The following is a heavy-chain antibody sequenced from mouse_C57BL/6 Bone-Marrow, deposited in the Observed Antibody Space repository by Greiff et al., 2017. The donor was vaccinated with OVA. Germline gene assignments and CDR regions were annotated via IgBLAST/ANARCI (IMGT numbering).Heavy chain of an antibody. J-gene: IGHJ2*01. CDR1: GFTFSDYY. V-gene: IGHV5-16*01. D-gene: IGHD2-3*01. Sequence: EVKLVESEGGLVQPGSSMKLSCTASGFTFSDYYMAWVRQVPEKGLEWVANINYDGSSTYYMDSLQSRFIISRDNAKSILYLHMSSLKSEDTATYYCARDHDGCLDYWGQGTTLTVSS. CDR3: ARDHDGCLDY. CDR2: INYDGSST.